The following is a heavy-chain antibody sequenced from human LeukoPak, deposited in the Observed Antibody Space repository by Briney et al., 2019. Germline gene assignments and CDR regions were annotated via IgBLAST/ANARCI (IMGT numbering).Heavy chain of an antibody. Sequence: PGGSLRLSCAASGLSLGTYNMNWVRQAPGKGLEWVSAISGSGGSTYYADSVKGRFTISRDNSKNTLYLQMNSLRAEDTAVYYCAKDLGYCSSTSCPPFDAFDIWGQGTMVTVSS. V-gene: IGHV3-23*01. J-gene: IGHJ3*02. D-gene: IGHD2-2*01. CDR3: AKDLGYCSSTSCPPFDAFDI. CDR2: ISGSGGST. CDR1: GLSLGTYN.